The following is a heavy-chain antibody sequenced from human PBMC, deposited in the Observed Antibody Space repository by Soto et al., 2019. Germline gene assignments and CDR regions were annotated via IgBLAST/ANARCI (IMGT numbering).Heavy chain of an antibody. V-gene: IGHV4-59*01. CDR2: IYYSGNT. D-gene: IGHD3-10*01. Sequence: PSETLSLTCTVSGGSISSYYWSWIRQPPGKGLEWIGYIYYSGNTNYNPSLKSRVTISVDTSKNQFSLKLSSVTAADTAVYYCARQITMVRGVIYDYWGQGTLVTVSS. CDR3: ARQITMVRGVIYDY. CDR1: GGSISSYY. J-gene: IGHJ4*02.